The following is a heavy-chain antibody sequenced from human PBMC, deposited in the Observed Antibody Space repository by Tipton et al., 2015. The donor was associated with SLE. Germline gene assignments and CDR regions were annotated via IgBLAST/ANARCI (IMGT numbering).Heavy chain of an antibody. V-gene: IGHV4-34*01. CDR2: INHSGST. J-gene: IGHJ4*02. CDR1: DGSFSGYY. CDR3: ATRGYELGFDY. Sequence: TLSLTCAVYDGSFSGYYWSWIRQPPGKGLEWIGEINHSGSTNYNPSLKSRVTISVDTSKNQFSLKLSSVTAADTAVYYCATRGYELGFDYWGQGTLVTVSS. D-gene: IGHD5-12*01.